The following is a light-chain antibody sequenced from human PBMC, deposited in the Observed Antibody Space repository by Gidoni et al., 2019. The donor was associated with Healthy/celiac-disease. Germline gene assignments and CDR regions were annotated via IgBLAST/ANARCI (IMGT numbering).Light chain of an antibody. V-gene: IGKV1-39*01. J-gene: IGKJ2*01. CDR2: AAS. CDR3: QQSYSTPLYT. Sequence: VGDRVTITCRASQSISSYLNWYQQKPGKAPKLLIYAASSLQSGVPSRFSGSGSGTDFTLTISSLQPEDFATYYCQQSYSTPLYTFGQGTKLEIK. CDR1: QSISSY.